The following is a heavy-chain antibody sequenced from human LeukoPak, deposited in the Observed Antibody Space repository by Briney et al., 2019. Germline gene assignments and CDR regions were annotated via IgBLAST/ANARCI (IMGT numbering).Heavy chain of an antibody. V-gene: IGHV4-30-2*01. D-gene: IGHD6-13*01. CDR1: GGSISSGGYF. J-gene: IGHJ4*02. CDR3: ARAESSSRYSY. CDR2: IYHSGST. Sequence: SQTLSLTCAVSGGSISSGGYFWNWIRQPPGKGLEWIGYIYHSGSTSYNPSLKSRVTISVDRSKTQFSLRLSSVTAADTAVYYCARAESSSRYSYWGRGILVTVSS.